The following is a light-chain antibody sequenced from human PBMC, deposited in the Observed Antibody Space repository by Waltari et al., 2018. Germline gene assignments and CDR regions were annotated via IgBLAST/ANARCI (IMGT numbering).Light chain of an antibody. CDR3: QQYNKWPPL. CDR2: GAS. CDR1: QSVSSN. J-gene: IGKJ5*01. Sequence: EIVMTQSPGTLSVSPGERATLSCRASQSVSSNLAWYQQKPGQAPRRLIYGASTRATGFPARFSGSGSGTEFTLTISSLQSEDFAVYFCQQYNKWPPLFGQGTRLEIK. V-gene: IGKV3-15*01.